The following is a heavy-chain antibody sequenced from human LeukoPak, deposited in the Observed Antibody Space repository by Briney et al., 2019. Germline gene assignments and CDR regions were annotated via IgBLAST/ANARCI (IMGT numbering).Heavy chain of an antibody. J-gene: IGHJ4*02. Sequence: GGSLRLSCAVSGLSFNTYSMNWVRQTPGRGLEWVSTISSSSSHIYYADSVKGRFTISRDNAQNALYLQMNSLRAEDSAVYYCATPTSTGSYWGQGTLSPSPQ. CDR1: GLSFNTYS. D-gene: IGHD1-14*01. V-gene: IGHV3-21*01. CDR3: ATPTSTGSY. CDR2: ISSSSSHI.